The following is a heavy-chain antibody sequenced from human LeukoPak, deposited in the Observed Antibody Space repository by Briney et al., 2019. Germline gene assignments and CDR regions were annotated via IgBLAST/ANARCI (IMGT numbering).Heavy chain of an antibody. J-gene: IGHJ6*02. Sequence: PGGALRLSCAASGFAFSNYAMGWVRQAPGKGLEWVSVIRGSGGSTYYADSVKGRFTISRDNSKNTLYLQMNSLRAEDTALYYCAKQRGAVRGALDVWGQGTTVTVSS. CDR1: GFAFSNYA. CDR2: IRGSGGST. CDR3: AKQRGAVRGALDV. D-gene: IGHD3-10*01. V-gene: IGHV3-23*01.